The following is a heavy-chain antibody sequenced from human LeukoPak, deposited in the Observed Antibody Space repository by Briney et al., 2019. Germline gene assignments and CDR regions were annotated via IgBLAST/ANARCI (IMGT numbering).Heavy chain of an antibody. CDR2: IIPIFGAA. CDR1: GGTFSSYA. J-gene: IGHJ3*02. D-gene: IGHD3-3*01. Sequence: GSSVKVSCKASGGTFSSYAISWVRQAPGQGLEWMGGIIPIFGAANYAQKFQGRVTITTDESTSTAYMELSSLRSEDTAVYYCARAPPNYDFWSGYNDAFDIWGQGTMVTVSS. CDR3: ARAPPNYDFWSGYNDAFDI. V-gene: IGHV1-69*05.